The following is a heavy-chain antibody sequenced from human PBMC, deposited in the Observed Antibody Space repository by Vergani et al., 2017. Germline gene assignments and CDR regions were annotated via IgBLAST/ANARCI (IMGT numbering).Heavy chain of an antibody. Sequence: QVQLQESGPGLVKPSETLSLTCTVSGDSVISTDYHWGWIRQPPGKGLGWIGSMDYSGSTSYNPSLESRISISFETPKNQFSLRLTSVPAADTAVYYCASKRGACRAAYCHSYDFWGPGTLVGVSS. CDR1: GDSVISTDYH. CDR3: ASKRGACRAAYCHSYDF. D-gene: IGHD2-15*01. J-gene: IGHJ4*02. V-gene: IGHV4-39*01. CDR2: MDYSGST.